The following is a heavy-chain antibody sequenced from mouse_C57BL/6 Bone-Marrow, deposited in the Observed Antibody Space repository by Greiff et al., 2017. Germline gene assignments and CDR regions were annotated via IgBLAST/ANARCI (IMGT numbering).Heavy chain of an antibody. D-gene: IGHD2-3*01. Sequence: QVQLQQPGAELVKPGASVKLSCKASGYTFTSYWMQWVKQRPGQGLEWIGEIDPSDSYTNYNQKFKGKATLTVDTSSSTAYMQLRSLTSEDSAVYYCASYDWCAYWGQGTLVTVSA. CDR3: ASYDWCAY. CDR2: IDPSDSYT. CDR1: GYTFTSYW. V-gene: IGHV1-50*01. J-gene: IGHJ3*01.